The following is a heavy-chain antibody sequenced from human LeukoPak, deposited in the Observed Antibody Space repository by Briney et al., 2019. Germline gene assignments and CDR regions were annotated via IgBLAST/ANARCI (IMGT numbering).Heavy chain of an antibody. V-gene: IGHV4-59*01. D-gene: IGHD6-13*01. CDR3: ARDRSSGSGKYYFDY. CDR2: IYYSGNT. CDR1: GGSISSYY. Sequence: SETLSLTCTVSGGSISSYYWSWIRQPSGKGLEWIGYIYYSGNTYYNPSLKSRVTISVDTSKNQFSLKLSSMTTADTAVYYCARDRSSGSGKYYFDYWGQGTLVTVSS. J-gene: IGHJ4*02.